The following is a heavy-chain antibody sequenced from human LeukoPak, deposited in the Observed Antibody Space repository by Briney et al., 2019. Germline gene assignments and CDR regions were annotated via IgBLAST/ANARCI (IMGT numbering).Heavy chain of an antibody. CDR3: AKDQGGYIAAAAFDY. J-gene: IGHJ4*02. CDR2: ISGSGGST. Sequence: GGSLRLSCAASGFTFSSYAMSWVRQAPGKGLEWVSAISGSGGSTYYADSVKGRFTISRDNSKNTLYLQMNSLRAEDTALYYCAKDQGGYIAAAAFDYWGQGTLVTVSS. V-gene: IGHV3-23*01. CDR1: GFTFSSYA. D-gene: IGHD6-13*01.